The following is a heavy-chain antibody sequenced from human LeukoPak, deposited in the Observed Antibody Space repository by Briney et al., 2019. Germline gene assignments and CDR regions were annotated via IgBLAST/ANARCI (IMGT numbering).Heavy chain of an antibody. CDR2: ISSSGSTI. CDR1: GFTFSDYY. V-gene: IGHV3-11*04. J-gene: IGHJ6*03. Sequence: GGSLRLSCAASGFTFSDYYMSWIRQAPGKGLEWVSYISSSGSTIYYADSVKGRFTISRDNAKNSLYLQMNSLRAEDTAVYYCARGCQQWLALDYYYYYYMDVWGKGTTVTVSS. D-gene: IGHD6-19*01. CDR3: ARGCQQWLALDYYYYYYMDV.